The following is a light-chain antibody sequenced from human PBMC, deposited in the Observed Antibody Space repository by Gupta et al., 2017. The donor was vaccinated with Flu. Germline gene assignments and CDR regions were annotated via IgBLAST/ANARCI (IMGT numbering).Light chain of an antibody. V-gene: IGKV2-30*01. CDR3: MRGRHPWT. CDR2: VVS. CDR1: RSVVYKNGITW. J-gene: IGKJ2*02. Sequence: VTLGQAAFTCCSISRSVVYKNGITWLSWLQQRRGQSPRRIIYVVSMGDWGVAERFSGSAAVNDFTLRSSMVEDEDGGVYYFMRGRHPWTFGQGTMLEI.